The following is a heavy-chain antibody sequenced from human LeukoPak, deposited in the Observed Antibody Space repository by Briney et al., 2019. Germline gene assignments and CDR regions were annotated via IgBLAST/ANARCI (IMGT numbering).Heavy chain of an antibody. CDR3: ARHRTYYYGSGSYYRAHGYYMDV. J-gene: IGHJ6*03. D-gene: IGHD3-10*01. V-gene: IGHV4-34*01. Sequence: SETLSLTCAVYGGSFSGYYWSWIRQPPGKGLEWIGEINHSGSTNYNPSLKSRVTISVDTSKNQFSLKLSSVTAADTAVYYCARHRTYYYGSGSYYRAHGYYMDVWGKGTTVTISS. CDR2: INHSGST. CDR1: GGSFSGYY.